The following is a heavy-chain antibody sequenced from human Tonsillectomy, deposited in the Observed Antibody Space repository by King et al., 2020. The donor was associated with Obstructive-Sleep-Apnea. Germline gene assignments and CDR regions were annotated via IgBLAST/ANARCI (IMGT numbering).Heavy chain of an antibody. V-gene: IGHV3-64D*06. CDR3: VKDGYSYGLYYFDY. CDR1: GFTFSSYV. Sequence: VQLVESGGGLVQPGGSLRLSCSASGFTFSSYVMHWVRQAPGKGLEYVSAISSNGGSTYYADSVKGRFTISRDNSKNTLSLQMSSLRAEDTAVYYCVKDGYSYGLYYFDYWGQGTLVTVSS. J-gene: IGHJ4*02. D-gene: IGHD5-18*01. CDR2: ISSNGGST.